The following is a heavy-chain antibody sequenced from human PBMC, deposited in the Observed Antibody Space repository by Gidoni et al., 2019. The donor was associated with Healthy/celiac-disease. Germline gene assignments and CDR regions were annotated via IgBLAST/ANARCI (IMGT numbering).Heavy chain of an antibody. Sequence: EVQLLESGGGLVQPGASLRLSCAASGFSFSSYAMSWVRQAPGKGLEWVSAISSSGGSTYYADSVKGRFTSSRDNSKNTLYLQMNSLRAEDTAVYYCAKGVAAAGKDYFDYWGQGTLVTVSS. CDR3: AKGVAAAGKDYFDY. D-gene: IGHD6-13*01. V-gene: IGHV3-23*01. J-gene: IGHJ4*02. CDR1: GFSFSSYA. CDR2: ISSSGGST.